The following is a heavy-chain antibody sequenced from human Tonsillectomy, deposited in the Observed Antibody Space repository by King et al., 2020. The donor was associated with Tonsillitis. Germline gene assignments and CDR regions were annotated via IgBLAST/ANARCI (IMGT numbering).Heavy chain of an antibody. CDR3: ARSRNPYYDFWSGFPPLWFDP. CDR2: IYYSGST. CDR1: GGSISSYY. Sequence: QLQESGPGLVKPSETLSLTCTVSGGSISSYYWSWIRQPPGKGLEWIGYIYYSGSTQYNPSLKSRVTISVDTSKNHLSLNLSSVTAADTALYYCARSRNPYYDFWSGFPPLWFDPWGQGTPVTVSS. D-gene: IGHD3-3*01. V-gene: IGHV4-59*01. J-gene: IGHJ5*02.